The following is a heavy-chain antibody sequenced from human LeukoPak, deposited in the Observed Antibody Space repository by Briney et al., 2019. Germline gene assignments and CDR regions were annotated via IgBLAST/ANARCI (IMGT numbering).Heavy chain of an antibody. CDR3: ARGYYDISTGYHRRDAFDI. CDR2: INPNSGGT. V-gene: IGHV1-2*02. Sequence: ASVKVSCKASGYTFTGYYMHWVRQAPGQGLEWMGWINPNSGGTNYAQKFQGRVTMTRDTSISTAYMELSRLRSDDTAVYYCARGYYDISTGYHRRDAFDIWGQGTMVTVSS. D-gene: IGHD3-9*01. CDR1: GYTFTGYY. J-gene: IGHJ3*02.